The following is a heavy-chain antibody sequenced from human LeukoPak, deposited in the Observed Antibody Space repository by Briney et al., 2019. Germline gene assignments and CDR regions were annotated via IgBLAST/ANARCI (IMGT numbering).Heavy chain of an antibody. CDR3: ARYGSGTSYITNYFDY. D-gene: IGHD3-10*01. Sequence: QPGRSLRLSCAASGFTFSSYEMNWVRQAPGKGLEWVSYISSSGSTIYYADSVKGRFTISRDNAKNSLYLQMKSLRDEDTAVYYCARYGSGTSYITNYFDYWGQGTLVTVSS. CDR2: ISSSGSTI. V-gene: IGHV3-48*03. J-gene: IGHJ4*02. CDR1: GFTFSSYE.